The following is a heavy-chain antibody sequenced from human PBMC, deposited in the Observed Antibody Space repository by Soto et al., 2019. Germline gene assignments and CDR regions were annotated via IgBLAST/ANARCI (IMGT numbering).Heavy chain of an antibody. CDR2: ISYDGSNK. CDR3: AKDGITMVRGPSGWFDP. CDR1: GFTFSSYG. Sequence: QVQLVESGGGVVQPGRSLRLSCAASGFTFSSYGMHWVRQAPGKGLEWVAVISYDGSNKYYADSVKGRFTISRDNSKNTLYLQMNSLRAEDTAVYYCAKDGITMVRGPSGWFDPWGQGTLVTVSS. J-gene: IGHJ5*02. V-gene: IGHV3-30*18. D-gene: IGHD3-10*01.